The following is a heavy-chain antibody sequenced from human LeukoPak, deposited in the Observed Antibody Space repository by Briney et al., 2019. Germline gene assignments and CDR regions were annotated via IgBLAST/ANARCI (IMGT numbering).Heavy chain of an antibody. Sequence: ASVKVSCKASGYIFTSYGISWVRQAPRPPPHRPGPPPPHNDNTNYAQKFQGRVTMTTDTFTSTAFLELRSLRSDDTAVYYCARDTARYSSDTSGYYGFDYWGQGTLVTVSS. V-gene: IGHV1-18*01. D-gene: IGHD3-22*01. CDR3: ARDTARYSSDTSGYYGFDY. J-gene: IGHJ4*02. CDR1: GYIFTSYG. CDR2: PPPHNDNT.